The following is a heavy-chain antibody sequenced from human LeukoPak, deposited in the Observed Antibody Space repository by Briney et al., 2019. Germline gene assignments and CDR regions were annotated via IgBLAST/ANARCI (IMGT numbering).Heavy chain of an antibody. Sequence: PGGSLRLSCAASGFRFTDYSMSWVRQAPGKGLKWVAGLGRSDEYKYYADSVKGRFTISRDNSKDTVSLQMNSLRAEDSAIYFCVKDRPCETCMPMDAWGQRTTVTVSS. D-gene: IGHD2-2*01. V-gene: IGHV3-23*01. CDR3: VKDRPCETCMPMDA. CDR2: LGRSDEYK. J-gene: IGHJ6*02. CDR1: GFRFTDYS.